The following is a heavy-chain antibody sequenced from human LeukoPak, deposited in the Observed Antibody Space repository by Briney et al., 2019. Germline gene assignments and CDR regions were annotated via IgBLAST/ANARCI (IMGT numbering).Heavy chain of an antibody. D-gene: IGHD2-2*01. Sequence: GGSLRLSCAASGFTFSSYSMNWVHQAPGKGLEWVSSISSSSSYIYYADSVKGRFTISRDNAKNSLYLQMNSLRAEDTAVYYCARDNPDRYCSSTSCYQDYWGQGTLVTVSS. CDR2: ISSSSSYI. J-gene: IGHJ4*02. V-gene: IGHV3-21*01. CDR1: GFTFSSYS. CDR3: ARDNPDRYCSSTSCYQDY.